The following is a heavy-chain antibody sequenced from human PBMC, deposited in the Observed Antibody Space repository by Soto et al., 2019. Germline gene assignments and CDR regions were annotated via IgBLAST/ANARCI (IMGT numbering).Heavy chain of an antibody. V-gene: IGHV4-39*01. CDR2: IYYTGNT. D-gene: IGHD2-8*01. CDR1: GDSLRSSYHY. Sequence: SETLSLTCTVSGDSLRSSYHYWGWIRQLPGKGLEWIGSIYYTGNTYYNPSLKSRVSISVDMATNEISLRLRAESIADTAVYYCVRVEMYAGEFTPNFDRRGQGALVTVSS. CDR3: VRVEMYAGEFTPNFDR. J-gene: IGHJ4*02.